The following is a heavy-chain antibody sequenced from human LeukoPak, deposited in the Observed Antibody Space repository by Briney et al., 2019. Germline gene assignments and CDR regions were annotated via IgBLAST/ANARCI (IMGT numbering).Heavy chain of an antibody. CDR1: GFTVSDNY. J-gene: IGHJ4*02. CDR3: ARVFQPRETYFDH. CDR2: IYVGGST. Sequence: PGGSLRLSCAASGFTVSDNYMSWVRQTPGKGLEWVSLIYVGGSTYYPDSVRGRFTISRDNAKNTLYLQMNTLRAEDTAVYYCARVFQPRETYFDHWGQGTLVTVSS. D-gene: IGHD5-24*01. V-gene: IGHV3-53*01.